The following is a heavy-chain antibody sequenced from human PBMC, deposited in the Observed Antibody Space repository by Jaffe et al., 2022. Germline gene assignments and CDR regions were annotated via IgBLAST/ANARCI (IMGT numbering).Heavy chain of an antibody. CDR1: GFTFDDYA. Sequence: EVQLVESGGGLVQPGRSLRLSCAASGFTFDDYAMHWVRQAPGKGLEWVSGISWNSGTIGYADSVKGRFTISRDNAKNSLYLQMNSLRAEDTALYYCARLNGGGNYDILTGPFDYWGQGTLVTVSS. J-gene: IGHJ4*02. CDR2: ISWNSGTI. CDR3: ARLNGGGNYDILTGPFDY. D-gene: IGHD3-9*01. V-gene: IGHV3-9*01.